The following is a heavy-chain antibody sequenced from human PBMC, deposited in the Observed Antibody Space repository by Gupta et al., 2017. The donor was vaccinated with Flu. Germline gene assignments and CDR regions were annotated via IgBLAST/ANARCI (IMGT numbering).Heavy chain of an antibody. Sequence: EVQLVQSGAEVKKRGDALRISCKGSGYNFTNYWLNWVRQVPGKGLEWMGKIDLSDSYTTYSPSFQGHVTISTDTSLSTAYLQWSRLKASDTAMYFCARHSNSGFYPDYWGQGTLVTVSS. CDR1: GYNFTNYW. CDR3: ARHSNSGFYPDY. J-gene: IGHJ4*02. CDR2: IDLSDSYT. V-gene: IGHV5-10-1*01. D-gene: IGHD3-22*01.